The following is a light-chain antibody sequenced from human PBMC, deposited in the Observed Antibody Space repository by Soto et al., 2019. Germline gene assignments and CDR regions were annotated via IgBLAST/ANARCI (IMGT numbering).Light chain of an antibody. CDR1: QDISNY. Sequence: DIQMTQSPSSLSASVGDRVTITCQASQDISNYVNWYQQKPGKAPKLLIYDASNLETGVPSRFSGSGSGTDFTFTISSLQPEDIATYYCQQYDNLPPRLFTFGPGTKVDIK. J-gene: IGKJ3*01. CDR2: DAS. CDR3: QQYDNLPPRLFT. V-gene: IGKV1-33*01.